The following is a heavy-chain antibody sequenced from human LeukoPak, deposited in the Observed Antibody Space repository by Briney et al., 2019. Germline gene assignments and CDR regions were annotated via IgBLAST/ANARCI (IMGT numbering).Heavy chain of an antibody. CDR3: ARDYPRYYGMDV. J-gene: IGHJ6*02. V-gene: IGHV3-53*01. CDR1: GFTVSSNY. Sequence: PGGSLRLSCAASGFTVSSNYMSWVRQAPGKGLEWVSVIYSGGSTYYADSVKGRFTISRDNSKNALYLQMNSLRAEDTAVYYCARDYPRYYGMDVWGQGTTVTVSS. CDR2: IYSGGST.